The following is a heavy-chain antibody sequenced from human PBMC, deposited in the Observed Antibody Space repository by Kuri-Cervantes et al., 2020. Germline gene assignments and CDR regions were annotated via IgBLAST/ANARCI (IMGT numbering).Heavy chain of an antibody. CDR1: GGSFSGYF. J-gene: IGHJ4*02. D-gene: IGHD6-19*01. CDR3: VRDRGSGWYGLDY. Sequence: SETLSLTCAVYGGSFSGYFWSWIRQPPGKGLEWIGEINHRGSTTYNASLKSRVTISLDTSKNQFSLKLSSVTAADTAVYYCVRDRGSGWYGLDYWGQGTLVTVSS. V-gene: IGHV4-34*01. CDR2: INHRGST.